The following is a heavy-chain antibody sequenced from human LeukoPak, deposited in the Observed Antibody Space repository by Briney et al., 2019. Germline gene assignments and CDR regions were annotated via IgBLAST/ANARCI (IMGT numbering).Heavy chain of an antibody. V-gene: IGHV3-23*01. D-gene: IGHD6-19*01. Sequence: PGGSLRLSCAASGFTFSSYAMSGVRQAPGKGLEWVSAISGSGGSTYYADSVKGRFTISRDNSKNTLCLQMNSLRAEDTAVYYCAKGSFGYSSGCFDYWGQGTLVTVSS. CDR1: GFTFSSYA. CDR3: AKGSFGYSSGCFDY. CDR2: ISGSGGST. J-gene: IGHJ4*02.